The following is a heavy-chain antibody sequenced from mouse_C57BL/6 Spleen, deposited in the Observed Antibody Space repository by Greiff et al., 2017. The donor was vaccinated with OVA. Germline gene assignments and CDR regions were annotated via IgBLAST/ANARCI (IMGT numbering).Heavy chain of an antibody. CDR1: GYTFTSYW. V-gene: IGHV1-53*01. CDR3: ASSGYGNPYYSMDY. D-gene: IGHD2-1*01. J-gene: IGHJ4*01. Sequence: QVQLQQPGTELVKPGASVKLSCKASGYTFTSYWMNWVKQRPGQGLEWIGNINPSNGGTNYNEKFKSKATLTVDKSSSTAYMQLSRLTSEDSAVYYCASSGYGNPYYSMDYWGQGTSLTVSS. CDR2: INPSNGGT.